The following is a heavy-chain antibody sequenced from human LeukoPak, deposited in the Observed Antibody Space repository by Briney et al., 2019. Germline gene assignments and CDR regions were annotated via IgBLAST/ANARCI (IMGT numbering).Heavy chain of an antibody. D-gene: IGHD3-9*01. J-gene: IGHJ4*02. CDR3: VRSPLLRYFEWPIDS. Sequence: PGGSLRLSCAASGFTLRSYAMSWVRQVPGKGLEWVSAIGGSGDTTYYADSVKGRFTISRDNSKSTLFLQMNSLRAEDTAVYYCVRSPLLRYFEWPIDSWGQGTLVTVSS. CDR1: GFTLRSYA. V-gene: IGHV3-23*01. CDR2: IGGSGDTT.